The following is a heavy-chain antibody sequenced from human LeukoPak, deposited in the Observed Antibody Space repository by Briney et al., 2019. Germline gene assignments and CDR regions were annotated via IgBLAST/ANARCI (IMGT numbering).Heavy chain of an antibody. D-gene: IGHD6-13*01. V-gene: IGHV4-34*01. J-gene: IGHJ4*02. CDR3: ARAEPRGSVWYPY. Sequence: SETLSLTCAVYGGSFSGYSWNWIRQPPVKGLEWIGEINHSGGTNYNPSLKSRVTISVDKSKNQFSLKLNSVTAADTAVYYCARAEPRGSVWYPYWGQGTLVTVSS. CDR2: INHSGGT. CDR1: GGSFSGYS.